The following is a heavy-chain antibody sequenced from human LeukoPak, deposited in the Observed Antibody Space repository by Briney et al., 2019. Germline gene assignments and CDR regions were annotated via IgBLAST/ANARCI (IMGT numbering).Heavy chain of an antibody. Sequence: SETLSLTCTVSGGSMTNYYWGYIRQPPGKGLERIAYIPYSGKSNYNPSLRSRVTMSVDMSKNQFSLKLTSVTAADTAVYYCVRVGRSLHWNPDFWGLGTLVTVSS. CDR1: GGSMTNYY. D-gene: IGHD1-1*01. J-gene: IGHJ4*02. CDR2: IPYSGKS. V-gene: IGHV4-59*01. CDR3: VRVGRSLHWNPDF.